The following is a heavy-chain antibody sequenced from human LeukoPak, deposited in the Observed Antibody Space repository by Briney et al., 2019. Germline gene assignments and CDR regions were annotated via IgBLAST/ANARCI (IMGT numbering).Heavy chain of an antibody. V-gene: IGHV3-21*01. J-gene: IGHJ4*01. D-gene: IGHD3-10*01. CDR3: AKIVYDSGSFSLFDY. CDR1: GFTFINYS. Sequence: GGSLRLSCSASGFTFINYSMNWVRQAPGKGLEWVSSISSSRNYIYYADSVKGRFTISRDNSKNTLYLQMNSLREEDTAVYYCAKIVYDSGSFSLFDYWGHGTLVTVSS. CDR2: ISSSRNYI.